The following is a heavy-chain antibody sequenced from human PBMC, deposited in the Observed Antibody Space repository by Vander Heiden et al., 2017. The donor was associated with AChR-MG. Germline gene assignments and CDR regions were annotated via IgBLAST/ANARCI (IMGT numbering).Heavy chain of an antibody. J-gene: IGHJ6*02. CDR1: GFTFSSYA. D-gene: IGHD6-6*01. Sequence: QVQLVESGGGVVQPGRSLRLSCAASGFTFSSYAMPWVRQAPGKGLEWVAVISYDGSNKYYADSVKGRFTISRDNSKNTLYLQMNSLRAEDTAVYYCARDGGDSSSSDYYYYGMDVWGQGTTVTVSS. CDR2: ISYDGSNK. CDR3: ARDGGDSSSSDYYYYGMDV. V-gene: IGHV3-30-3*01.